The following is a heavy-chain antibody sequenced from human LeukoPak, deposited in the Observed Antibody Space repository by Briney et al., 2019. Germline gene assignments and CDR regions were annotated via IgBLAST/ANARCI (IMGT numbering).Heavy chain of an antibody. D-gene: IGHD2-21*02. V-gene: IGHV1-8*01. CDR1: GYTFTSYD. CDR3: VRTSPKGDIDY. J-gene: IGHJ4*02. CDR2: MSASSGNT. Sequence: GASVKVSCKASGYTFTSYDINWVRQATGQGLEWLGWMSASSGNTGYAQKFQGRVSMTRATSISTAYLELSSLTFEDTAVYYCVRTSPKGDIDYWGQGTLVTVSS.